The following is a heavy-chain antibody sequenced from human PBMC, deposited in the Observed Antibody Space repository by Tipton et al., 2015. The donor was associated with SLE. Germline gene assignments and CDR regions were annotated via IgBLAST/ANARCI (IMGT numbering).Heavy chain of an antibody. V-gene: IGHV7-4-1*02. D-gene: IGHD3-16*02. CDR3: ARAGVMITFGGVIASGMDV. CDR1: GYTFTSYA. J-gene: IGHJ6*02. Sequence: QSGAAVKKPGASVKVSCKASGYTFTSYAMNWVRQAPGQGLEWMGWINTNTGNPTYAQGFTGRFVFSLDTSVSTAYLQISSLKAEDTAVYYCARAGVMITFGGVIASGMDVWGQGTTVTVSS. CDR2: INTNTGNP.